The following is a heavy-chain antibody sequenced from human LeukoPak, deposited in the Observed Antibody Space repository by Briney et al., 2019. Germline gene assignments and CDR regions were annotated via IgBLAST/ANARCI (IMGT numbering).Heavy chain of an antibody. V-gene: IGHV4-39*02. CDR2: IYYSGST. Sequence: SETLSLTCTVSGGSISSSSYYWGWIRQPPGKGLEWIGSIYYSGSTYYNPSLKSRVTISVDTSKNQFSLKLSSVTAADTAVYYCARETGRYYYGSGSYYSNWFDPWGQGTLVTVSS. J-gene: IGHJ5*02. CDR1: GGSISSSSYY. D-gene: IGHD3-10*01. CDR3: ARETGRYYYGSGSYYSNWFDP.